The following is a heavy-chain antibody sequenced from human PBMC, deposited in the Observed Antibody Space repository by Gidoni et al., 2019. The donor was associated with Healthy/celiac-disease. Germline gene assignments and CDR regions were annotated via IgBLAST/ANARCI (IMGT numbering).Heavy chain of an antibody. J-gene: IGHJ6*02. Sequence: QVQLVQSGAEVKMPGSSVKYSCKASGGTFSSYSISWMRQAPGQGLEWMGGIIPIFGTANSAQKFQGRVTITADESTSTAYMELSSLRSEDTAVYYCASPGRSSYYYGMDVWGQGTTVTVSS. D-gene: IGHD2-15*01. CDR3: ASPGRSSYYYGMDV. CDR1: GGTFSSYS. CDR2: IIPIFGTA. V-gene: IGHV1-69*01.